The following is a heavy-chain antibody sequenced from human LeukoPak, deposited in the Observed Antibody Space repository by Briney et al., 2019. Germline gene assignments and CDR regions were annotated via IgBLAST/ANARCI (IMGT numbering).Heavy chain of an antibody. D-gene: IGHD3-22*01. V-gene: IGHV4-59*01. J-gene: IGHJ3*02. Sequence: SETLSLTCTVSGGSISSYYWSWIRQPPGKGLEWMGYIHYSGSTNYSPSLKSRVTISVDTSNNQFSLKLSSVTAADTAVYYCAREARPYYYDSSGYNPPDAFDIWGQGTMVTVFS. CDR1: GGSISSYY. CDR2: IHYSGST. CDR3: AREARPYYYDSSGYNPPDAFDI.